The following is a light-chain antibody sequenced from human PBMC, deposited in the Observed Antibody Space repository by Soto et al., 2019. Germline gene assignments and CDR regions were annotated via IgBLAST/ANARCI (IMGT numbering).Light chain of an antibody. CDR2: AAS. CDR1: QDISNY. Sequence: DIQMTQSPSSLSASVGDRVTITCRATQDISNYLAWYQQKPGKVPNLLIYAASTLQSGVPSRFSGSGSGTYFTLTISCLQPEDVATHYCQKYNSAPPWTFGQGTKGEI. CDR3: QKYNSAPPWT. J-gene: IGKJ1*01. V-gene: IGKV1-27*01.